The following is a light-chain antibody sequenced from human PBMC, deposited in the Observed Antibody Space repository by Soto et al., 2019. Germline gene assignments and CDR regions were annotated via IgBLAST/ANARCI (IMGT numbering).Light chain of an antibody. J-gene: IGKJ5*01. V-gene: IGKV1-5*03. CDR1: QSISSW. CDR3: QQYNSYQTA. Sequence: DLQMTHSPSTLSSSVVYTVTITFRASQSISSWLAWYQQKPGKAPKLLIYKASSLYSGVPSRFSGSGSGTEFTLTISSLQPDDFATYYCQQYNSYQTAFGQGTRLEIK. CDR2: KAS.